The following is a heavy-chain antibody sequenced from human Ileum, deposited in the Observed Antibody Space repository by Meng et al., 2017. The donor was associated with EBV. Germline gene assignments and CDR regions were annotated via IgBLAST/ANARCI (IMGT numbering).Heavy chain of an antibody. Sequence: QVQRVQSGAEVKKPGASVKLSCNASGYTFTRYPIHWVRQAPGQRPEWMGWINTDNGETEFSQKFQGRVTITRDTSATTAYMELISLRSEDTAVYYCASRPGFNIGPFDFWGQGTLVTVSS. V-gene: IGHV1-3*04. CDR1: GYTFTRYP. CDR2: INTDNGET. D-gene: IGHD3/OR15-3a*01. J-gene: IGHJ4*02. CDR3: ASRPGFNIGPFDF.